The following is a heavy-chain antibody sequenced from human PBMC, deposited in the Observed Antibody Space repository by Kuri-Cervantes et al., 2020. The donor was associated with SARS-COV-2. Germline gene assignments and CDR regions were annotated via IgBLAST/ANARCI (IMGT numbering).Heavy chain of an antibody. CDR1: GFTFSSYS. CDR3: ARRLEYDFWSGPLDAFDI. D-gene: IGHD3-3*01. J-gene: IGHJ3*02. V-gene: IGHV3-48*04. CDR2: ISSSGSTI. Sequence: GSLRLSCAASGFTFSSYSMNWVRQAPGKGLEWVSYISSSGSTIYYADSVKGRFTISRDNAKNSLYLQMNSLRAEDTAVYYCARRLEYDFWSGPLDAFDIWGQGTMVTVSS.